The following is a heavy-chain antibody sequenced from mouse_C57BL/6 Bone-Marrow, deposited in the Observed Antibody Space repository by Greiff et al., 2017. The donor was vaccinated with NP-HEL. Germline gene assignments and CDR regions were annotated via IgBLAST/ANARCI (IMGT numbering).Heavy chain of an antibody. Sequence: QVQLKQSGAELARPGASVKLSCKASGYTFTSYGISWVKQSPGQSLEWIGEIYPRSGNTYYNEKFKGKATLTADKSSSTAYMELRSLTSEDSAVYFCARWYYNGISYPLYWYFDVWGTGTTVTVSS. CDR2: IYPRSGNT. V-gene: IGHV1-81*01. D-gene: IGHD1-1*01. J-gene: IGHJ1*03. CDR3: ARWYYNGISYPLYWYFDV. CDR1: GYTFTSYG.